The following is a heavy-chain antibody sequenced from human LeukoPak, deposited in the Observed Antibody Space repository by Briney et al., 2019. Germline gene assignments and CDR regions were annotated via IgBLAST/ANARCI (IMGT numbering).Heavy chain of an antibody. CDR1: GFSFSSYW. Sequence: GGSLRLSCAASGFSFSSYWMSWVRQAPGKGLEWVANIKQDGSEKDYVDSVKGRFTISRDNAKNSVYLQMNSLRAEDMAVYYCARDGGYGGNSGPFDYWGQGTLVTVSS. CDR2: IKQDGSEK. CDR3: ARDGGYGGNSGPFDY. V-gene: IGHV3-7*03. J-gene: IGHJ4*02. D-gene: IGHD4-23*01.